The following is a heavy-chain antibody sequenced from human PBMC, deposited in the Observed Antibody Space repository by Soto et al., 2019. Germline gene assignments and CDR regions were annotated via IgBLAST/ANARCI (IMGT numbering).Heavy chain of an antibody. J-gene: IGHJ3*02. D-gene: IGHD7-27*01. CDR3: ATMRRGALGTDAFDI. V-gene: IGHV3-21*01. Sequence: GGSLRLSCAASGFTFSSYSMNWVRQAPGKGLEWVSSISSSSSYIYYADSVKGRFTISRDNAKNSLYLQMNSLRAEDRAVYYCATMRRGALGTDAFDILGQGTMVTLSS. CDR1: GFTFSSYS. CDR2: ISSSSSYI.